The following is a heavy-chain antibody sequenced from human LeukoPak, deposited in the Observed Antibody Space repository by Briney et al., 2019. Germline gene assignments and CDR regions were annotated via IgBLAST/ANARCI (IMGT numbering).Heavy chain of an antibody. Sequence: GESLKISCKGSGYSFTSYWIGWVRQMPGKGLEWMGIIYPGDSDTRYSPSFQGQVTISADKSISTAYLQWSSLKASDTAMYYCACLGGGTTVVTPRRRGGNWFDPWGQGTLVTVSS. D-gene: IGHD4-23*01. CDR3: ACLGGGTTVVTPRRRGGNWFDP. V-gene: IGHV5-51*01. CDR1: GYSFTSYW. CDR2: IYPGDSDT. J-gene: IGHJ5*02.